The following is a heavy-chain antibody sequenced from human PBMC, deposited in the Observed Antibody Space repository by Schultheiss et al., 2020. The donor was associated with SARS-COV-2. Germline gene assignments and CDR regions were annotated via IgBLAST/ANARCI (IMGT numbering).Heavy chain of an antibody. J-gene: IGHJ5*02. D-gene: IGHD3-3*01. CDR1: GFTFSSYA. Sequence: GGSLRLSCAASGFTFSSYAMSWVRQAPGKGLEWVSRINSDGSSTSYADSVKGRFTISRDNSKNTLYLQMNSLRAEDTAVYYCARAANYDFWRGYYGWFDPWGQGTLVTVSS. CDR2: INSDGSST. V-gene: IGHV3-23*01. CDR3: ARAANYDFWRGYYGWFDP.